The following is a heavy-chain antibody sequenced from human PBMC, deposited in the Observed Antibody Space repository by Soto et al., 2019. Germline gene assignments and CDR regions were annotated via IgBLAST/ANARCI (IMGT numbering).Heavy chain of an antibody. CDR1: GGSISSGGYS. CDR3: ARVPGP. J-gene: IGHJ5*02. V-gene: IGHV4-30-2*01. CDR2: IFHSGST. Sequence: QLQLQEYGSGLVQPSQTLSLTCAVSGGSISSGGYSWSWIRQPPGKGLEWIGYIFHSGSTYYIPSLRGRVTISVTMTKNHYSVQVSSVAAADTAVYYCARVPGPWGQGTLVTVSS.